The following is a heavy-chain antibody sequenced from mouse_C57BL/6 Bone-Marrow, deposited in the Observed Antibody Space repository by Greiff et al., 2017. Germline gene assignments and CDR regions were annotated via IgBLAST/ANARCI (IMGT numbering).Heavy chain of an antibody. Sequence: QVQLQQSGAELVRPGASVTLSCKASGYTFTDYEMHWVKQTPVHGLEWIGAIDPETGGTASNQKFKGKAILTAAKSSSTPYMELRSLTSEDSAVYYCTRKAMTAVVAYYFDYWGQGTTLTVSS. D-gene: IGHD1-1*01. V-gene: IGHV1-15*01. CDR2: IDPETGGT. CDR1: GYTFTDYE. J-gene: IGHJ2*01. CDR3: TRKAMTAVVAYYFDY.